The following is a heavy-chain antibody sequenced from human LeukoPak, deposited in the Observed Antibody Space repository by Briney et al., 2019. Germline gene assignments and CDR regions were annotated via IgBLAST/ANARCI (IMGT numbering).Heavy chain of an antibody. D-gene: IGHD3-22*01. CDR1: GYIFTNFG. V-gene: IGHV1-18*01. CDR2: ISGYNGNT. CDR3: ARDSRRVYYDSSGSPGY. J-gene: IGHJ4*02. Sequence: ASVKVSCKASGYIFTNFGISWVRQARGQGLEWMGWISGYNGNTKYVQKFQGRVTMTTDTSTSTAYMELRSLRSDDTAVYYCARDSRRVYYDSSGSPGYWGQGTLVTVSS.